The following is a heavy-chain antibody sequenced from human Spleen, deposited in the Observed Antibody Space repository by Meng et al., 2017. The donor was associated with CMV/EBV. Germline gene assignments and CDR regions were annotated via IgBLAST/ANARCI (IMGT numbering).Heavy chain of an antibody. CDR3: ARVIGNWYNWFDP. J-gene: IGHJ5*02. CDR2: INWNGGRT. D-gene: IGHD1-1*01. V-gene: IGHV3-20*04. Sequence: GESLKISCAASGFTFSSYGMSWVRQAPGKGLEWVSGINWNGGRTGYADSVKGRFTISRDNAKNSLYLQMNSLRAEDTALYYCARVIGNWYNWFDPWGQGTLVTVSS. CDR1: GFTFSSYG.